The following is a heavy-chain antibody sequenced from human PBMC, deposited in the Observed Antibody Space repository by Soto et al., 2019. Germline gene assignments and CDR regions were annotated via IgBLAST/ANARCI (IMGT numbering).Heavy chain of an antibody. CDR2: ISGSGGST. CDR3: AKTWDIVVVVAATLAEGFDY. J-gene: IGHJ4*02. V-gene: IGHV3-23*01. Sequence: VQLLESGGGLVQPGGSLRLSCAASGFTFSSYAMSWVRQAPGKGLEWVSAISGSGGSTYYADSVKGRFTISRDNSKNTLYLQMNSLRAEDTAVYYCAKTWDIVVVVAATLAEGFDYWGQGTLVTVSS. CDR1: GFTFSSYA. D-gene: IGHD2-15*01.